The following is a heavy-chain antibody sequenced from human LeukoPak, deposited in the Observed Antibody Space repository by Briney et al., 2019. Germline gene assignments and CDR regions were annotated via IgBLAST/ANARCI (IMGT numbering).Heavy chain of an antibody. CDR3: ARDLYGDYETPDAFDI. Sequence: GASVKVSCKASGYTFTSYGISWARQAPGQGLEWMGWISAYNGNTNYAQKLQGRVTMTTDTSTSTAYMELRSLRSDDTAVYYCARDLYGDYETPDAFDIWGQGTMVTVSS. CDR2: ISAYNGNT. V-gene: IGHV1-18*01. D-gene: IGHD4-17*01. CDR1: GYTFTSYG. J-gene: IGHJ3*02.